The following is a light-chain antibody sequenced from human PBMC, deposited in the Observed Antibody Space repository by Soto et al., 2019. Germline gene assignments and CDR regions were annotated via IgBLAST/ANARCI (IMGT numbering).Light chain of an antibody. Sequence: EIVLTQSPGTLSLSPGERATLSCRASQSVSTSYLAWYRQRPGQATRLIIYGASTRANGIPARFSGSGSGTEFTLTISSLQSEDFAVYYCQQYNNWHRITFGQGTRLEIK. CDR1: QSVSTSY. CDR3: QQYNNWHRIT. J-gene: IGKJ5*01. CDR2: GAS. V-gene: IGKV3-15*01.